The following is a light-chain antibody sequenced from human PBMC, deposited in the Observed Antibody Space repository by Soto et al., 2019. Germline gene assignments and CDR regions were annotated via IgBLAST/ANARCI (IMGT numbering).Light chain of an antibody. Sequence: QSVLTQPPSVSGAPGQWVTISCTGSSSNIGAGYDVHWYQQLPGTAPKLLIYGNSNRPSGVPDRFSGSKSGTAASLAITGLQAEDEAEYYCQSYDSSRSGPGVFGGGTKLTVL. CDR2: GNS. J-gene: IGLJ3*02. CDR3: QSYDSSRSGPGV. CDR1: SSNIGAGYD. V-gene: IGLV1-40*01.